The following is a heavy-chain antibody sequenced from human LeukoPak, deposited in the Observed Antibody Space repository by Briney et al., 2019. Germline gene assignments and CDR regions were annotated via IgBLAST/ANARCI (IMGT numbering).Heavy chain of an antibody. V-gene: IGHV3-11*05. CDR3: ARDSGSYYDY. D-gene: IGHD1-26*01. CDR1: GFSLSDYY. J-gene: IGHJ4*02. CDR2: ISSSSSYT. Sequence: MTGGSLRLSCAASGFSLSDYYMSWIRQAPGKGLEGISHISSSSSYTNYSDSVKGRFTISRDNAKNPLHLQMSSLRAEDTAVYYCARDSGSYYDYWGQGTLVTVSS.